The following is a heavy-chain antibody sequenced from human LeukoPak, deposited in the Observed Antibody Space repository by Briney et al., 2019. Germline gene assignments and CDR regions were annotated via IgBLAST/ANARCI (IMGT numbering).Heavy chain of an antibody. CDR2: IYHSGST. CDR3: ARLRSYYYGSGSYLPDY. CDR1: GYSISSGYY. Sequence: SETLSLTCTVSGYSISSGYYWGWIRQPPGKGLEWIGSIYHSGSTNYNPSLKSRVTISVDTSKNQFSLKLSSVTAADTAVYYCARLRSYYYGSGSYLPDYWGQGTLVTVSS. D-gene: IGHD3-10*01. J-gene: IGHJ4*02. V-gene: IGHV4-38-2*02.